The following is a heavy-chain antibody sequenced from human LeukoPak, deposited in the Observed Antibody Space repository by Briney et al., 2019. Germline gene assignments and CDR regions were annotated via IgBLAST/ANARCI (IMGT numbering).Heavy chain of an antibody. V-gene: IGHV1-69*06. J-gene: IGHJ4*02. CDR3: ASLKLPPQTQFDY. Sequence: SVKVSCKASGGTFSSYAISWVRQAPGQGLEWMGGIIPIFGTANYAQKFQGRVTITADKSTSTAYMELSSLRSEDTAVYYCASLKLPPQTQFDYWGQGTLVTVSS. CDR1: GGTFSSYA. CDR2: IIPIFGTA. D-gene: IGHD2-15*01.